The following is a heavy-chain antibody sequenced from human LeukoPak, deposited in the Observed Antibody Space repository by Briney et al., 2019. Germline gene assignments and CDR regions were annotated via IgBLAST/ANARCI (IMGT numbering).Heavy chain of an antibody. CDR2: IYTSGST. Sequence: SQTLSLTCTVSGGSISSGSYYWSWIRQPAGKGLEWIGRIYTSGSTNYNPSLKSRVTISVDTSKNQFSLKLSSVTAADTAVYYCATGRGFWASWGQGTMVTVSS. CDR1: GGSISSGSYY. D-gene: IGHD3-16*01. V-gene: IGHV4-61*02. CDR3: ATGRGFWAS. J-gene: IGHJ3*01.